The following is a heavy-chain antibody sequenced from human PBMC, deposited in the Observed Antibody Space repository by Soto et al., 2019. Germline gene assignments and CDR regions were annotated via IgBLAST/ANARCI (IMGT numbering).Heavy chain of an antibody. J-gene: IGHJ5*02. CDR2: INPNNGGT. CDR1: GYTFTGYY. D-gene: IGHD3-22*01. CDR3: ARDGSYYDSCGYYH. Sequence: GASVKVSCKASGYTFTGYYMYWVRQAPGQGREWMGGINPNNGGTNYAQTMQDRVTMTRDTFISKAYMELSRLRSDDTAVYYCARDGSYYDSCGYYHWGQGTLVTVSS. V-gene: IGHV1-2*02.